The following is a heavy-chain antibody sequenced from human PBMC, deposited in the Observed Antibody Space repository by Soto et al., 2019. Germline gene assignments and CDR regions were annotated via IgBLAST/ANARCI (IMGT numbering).Heavy chain of an antibody. CDR2: IYYSGST. CDR1: GGSISSYY. J-gene: IGHJ5*02. Sequence: SETLSLTCTVSGGSISSYYWSWIRQPPGKGLEWIGYIYYSGSTNYNPSLKSRVTISVDTSKNQFSLKLSSVTAADTAVYYCARDRGYCSSTSCLSGWFDPWGQGTLVTVSS. D-gene: IGHD2-2*03. CDR3: ARDRGYCSSTSCLSGWFDP. V-gene: IGHV4-59*01.